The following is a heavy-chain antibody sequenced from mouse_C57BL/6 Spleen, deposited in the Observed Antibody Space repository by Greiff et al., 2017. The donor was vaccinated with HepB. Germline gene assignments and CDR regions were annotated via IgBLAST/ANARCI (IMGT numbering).Heavy chain of an antibody. CDR1: GFSLTSYG. J-gene: IGHJ4*01. CDR2: IWGVGST. V-gene: IGHV2-6*01. Sequence: VHLVESGPGLVAPSQSLSITCTVSGFSLTSYGVDWVRQSPGKGLEWLGVIWGVGSTNYNSALKSRLSISKDNSKSQVFLKMNSLQTDDTAMYYCASGRGPFYAMDYWGQGTSVTVSS. CDR3: ASGRGPFYAMDY.